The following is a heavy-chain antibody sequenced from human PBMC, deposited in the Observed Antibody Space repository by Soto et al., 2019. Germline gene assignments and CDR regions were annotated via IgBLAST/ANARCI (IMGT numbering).Heavy chain of an antibody. CDR3: ARRVFGVVSDWFDP. CDR2: IIPIFGTA. Sequence: KVSCKASGGTFSSYAISWVRQAPGQGLEWMGGIIPIFGTANYAQKFQGRVTITADESTSTAYMELSSLRSEDTAVYYCARRVFGVVSDWFDPWGQGTLVTVS. D-gene: IGHD3-3*01. CDR1: GGTFSSYA. V-gene: IGHV1-69*01. J-gene: IGHJ5*02.